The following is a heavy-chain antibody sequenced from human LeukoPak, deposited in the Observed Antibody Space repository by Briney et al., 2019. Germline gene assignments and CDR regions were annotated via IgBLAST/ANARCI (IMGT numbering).Heavy chain of an antibody. Sequence: GESLRLSCAASGFTFSSYAMSWVRQAPGKGLEWLSGISISGGSTSYADSVKGRFTISRDNSKNTLYLQMNSLRAEDTAVYYCAKSHVLLWFGELVPDYWGQGTLVTVSS. V-gene: IGHV3-23*01. CDR2: ISISGGST. CDR3: AKSHVLLWFGELVPDY. D-gene: IGHD3-10*01. CDR1: GFTFSSYA. J-gene: IGHJ4*02.